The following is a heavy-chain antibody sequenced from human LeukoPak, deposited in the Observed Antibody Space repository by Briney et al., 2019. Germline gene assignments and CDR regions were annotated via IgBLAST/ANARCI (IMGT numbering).Heavy chain of an antibody. CDR1: GFTFSSYW. Sequence: PGGSLRLSCAASGFTFSSYWMSWVRQAPGKGLEWVANIKQDGSEKYYVDSVKGRFTISRDNAKNSLYLQMNSLRAEDTAVYYCARPRYYYGSGGYELDYWGQGTLVTVSS. D-gene: IGHD3-10*01. V-gene: IGHV3-7*01. J-gene: IGHJ4*02. CDR3: ARPRYYYGSGGYELDY. CDR2: IKQDGSEK.